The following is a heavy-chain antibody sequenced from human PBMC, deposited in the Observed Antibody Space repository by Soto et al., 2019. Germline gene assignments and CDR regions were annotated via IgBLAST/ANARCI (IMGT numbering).Heavy chain of an antibody. CDR2: ISPYNDDT. Sequence: ASVKVSCKASGYTFTSYGISWVRQAPGQGLEWLGWISPYNDDTKYAQRLQGRVTMTTDTSTRTAYMDIRGLRSDDTAIYYCARGGYYDSSGARNYHYSGMDVWGQGTTVTVSS. J-gene: IGHJ6*02. CDR1: GYTFTSYG. V-gene: IGHV1-18*01. CDR3: ARGGYYDSSGARNYHYSGMDV. D-gene: IGHD3-22*01.